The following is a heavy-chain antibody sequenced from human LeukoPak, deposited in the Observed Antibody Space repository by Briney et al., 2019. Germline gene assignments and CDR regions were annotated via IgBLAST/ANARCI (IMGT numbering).Heavy chain of an antibody. J-gene: IGHJ4*02. Sequence: QTGGSLRLSCAASGFTFITYWMHWVRQAPGKGLVWVSSNNSDGSTTTYADSVKGRFTISRDNAKNMVYLQMNSLRAEDTAVYYCARAFGSGSQVINYFDFWGQGTLVTVSS. V-gene: IGHV3-74*01. CDR1: GFTFITYW. CDR3: ARAFGSGSQVINYFDF. D-gene: IGHD3-10*01. CDR2: NNSDGSTT.